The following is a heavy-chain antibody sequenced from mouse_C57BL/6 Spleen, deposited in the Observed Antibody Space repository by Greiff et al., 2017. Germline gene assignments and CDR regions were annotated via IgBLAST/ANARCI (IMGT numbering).Heavy chain of an antibody. CDR2: ISDGGSYT. J-gene: IGHJ4*01. Sequence: DVMLVESGGGLVKPGGSLKLSCAASGFTFSSYAMSWVRQTPEKRLEWVATISDGGSYTYYSDNVKGRFTISRDNAKNNLYLQMSHLKSEDTAMYYCARDILAWGQGTSVTVSS. CDR1: GFTFSSYA. V-gene: IGHV5-4*01. CDR3: ARDILA.